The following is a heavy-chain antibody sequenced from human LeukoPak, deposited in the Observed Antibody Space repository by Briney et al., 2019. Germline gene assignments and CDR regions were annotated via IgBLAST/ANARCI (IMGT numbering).Heavy chain of an antibody. CDR3: AKELGHSDYYDSSGYYDY. J-gene: IGHJ4*02. Sequence: PGGSLRLSCAASGFTFSIYSMNWVRQAPGKGLEWVSSINSDSSYISYADSVKGRFTISRDNAKNSLFLQMNSLRAEDTAVYYCAKELGHSDYYDSSGYYDYWGQGTLVTVSS. D-gene: IGHD3-22*01. CDR1: GFTFSIYS. V-gene: IGHV3-21*04. CDR2: INSDSSYI.